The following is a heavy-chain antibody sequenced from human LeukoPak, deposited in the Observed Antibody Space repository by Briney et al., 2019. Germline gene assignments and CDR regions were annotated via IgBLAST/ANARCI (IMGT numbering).Heavy chain of an antibody. V-gene: IGHV4-39*01. CDR1: GGSISSSSYY. D-gene: IGHD3-3*01. CDR2: IYYSGST. J-gene: IGHJ5*02. Sequence: SETLSLTCTVSGGSISSSSYYWGWIRQPPGKGLEWIGSIYYSGSTYYNPSLKSRVTISVDTSKNQFSLKLSSVTAADTAVYYCASDLTYYDFWSGYYLYNWFDPWGQGTLVIVSS. CDR3: ASDLTYYDFWSGYYLYNWFDP.